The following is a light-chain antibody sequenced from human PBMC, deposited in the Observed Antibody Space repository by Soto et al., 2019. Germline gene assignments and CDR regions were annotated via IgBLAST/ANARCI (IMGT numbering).Light chain of an antibody. J-gene: IGKJ5*01. CDR2: AAS. V-gene: IGKV1-39*01. Sequence: DIQMTQSPSSLSASVGDRVTITCRASQSISSYLNWYQQKPGKAPKLLIYAASSLQSGVPSRFSCSGSGTDFTLTISSLQHEDFATYYCQQSYSSPITFGQGTRLEIK. CDR1: QSISSY. CDR3: QQSYSSPIT.